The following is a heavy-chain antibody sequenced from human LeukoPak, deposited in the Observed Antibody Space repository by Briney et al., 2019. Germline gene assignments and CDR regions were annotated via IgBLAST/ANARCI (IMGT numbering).Heavy chain of an antibody. J-gene: IGHJ3*02. Sequence: PGGSLRLSCAASGFTFSSYAMSWVRQAPGKGLEWVSVISGSGGITYYADSVKGRFTISRDNSKNTLYLQMNSLRAEDTAVYYCARARRSPVVPAARRSKDDAFDIWGQGTMVTVSS. D-gene: IGHD2-2*01. CDR3: ARARRSPVVPAARRSKDDAFDI. V-gene: IGHV3-23*01. CDR1: GFTFSSYA. CDR2: ISGSGGIT.